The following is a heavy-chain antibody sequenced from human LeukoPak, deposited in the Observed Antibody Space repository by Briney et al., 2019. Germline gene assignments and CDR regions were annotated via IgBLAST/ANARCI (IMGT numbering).Heavy chain of an antibody. J-gene: IGHJ4*02. D-gene: IGHD3-22*01. CDR3: ARGVSGYYDY. Sequence: SETLSLTCTVSGGSISISSYYWGWIRQPPGKGLEWIGSIYYSGSTYYNPSLKSRVTISVDTSKNQFSLKLSSVTAADTAVYYCARGVSGYYDYWGQGTLVTVSS. V-gene: IGHV4-39*01. CDR2: IYYSGST. CDR1: GGSISISSYY.